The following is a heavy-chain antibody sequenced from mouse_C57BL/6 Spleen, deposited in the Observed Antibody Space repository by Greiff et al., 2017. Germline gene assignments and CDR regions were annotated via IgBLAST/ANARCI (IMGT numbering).Heavy chain of an antibody. CDR3: ARSGYGYYYAMDY. CDR1: GYAFSSSW. CDR2: IYPGDGDT. J-gene: IGHJ4*01. D-gene: IGHD2-2*01. Sequence: VKLMESGPELVKPGASVKISCKASGYAFSSSWMNWVKQRPGKGLEWIGRIYPGDGDTNYNGKFKGKATLTADKSSSTAYMQLSSLTSEDSAVYFVARSGYGYYYAMDYWGQGTSVTVSS. V-gene: IGHV1-82*01.